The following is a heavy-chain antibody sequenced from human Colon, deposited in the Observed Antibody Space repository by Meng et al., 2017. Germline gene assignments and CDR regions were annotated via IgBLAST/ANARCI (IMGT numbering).Heavy chain of an antibody. CDR1: GGSISDYY. CDR3: ARDHASFDYGLSRPGLDP. CDR2: IRGSGST. Sequence: QVQRQESGPVLVKPSETLSLTCHVSGGSISDYYWNWIRQPVGKGLEWIGRIRGSGSTNFNPSLKSRVTMSVDTSKNQFSLKLYSVTAADTAVYFCARDHASFDYGLSRPGLDPWGQGTLVTVSS. D-gene: IGHD4/OR15-4a*01. V-gene: IGHV4-4*07. J-gene: IGHJ5*02.